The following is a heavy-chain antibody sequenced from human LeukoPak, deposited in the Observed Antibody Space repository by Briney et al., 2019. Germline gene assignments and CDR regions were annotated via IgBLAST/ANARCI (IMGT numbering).Heavy chain of an antibody. Sequence: GGSLRLSCAASGFTFSSYAMHWVRQAPGKGLEWVAVISLDGSNKYYADSVKGRFTISRDNSKNTLYLQMNSLRAEDTAVYYCARDPTTRSNQAQFYSDYWGQGTLVTVSS. CDR1: GFTFSSYA. V-gene: IGHV3-30*04. CDR2: ISLDGSNK. CDR3: ARDPTTRSNQAQFYSDY. D-gene: IGHD4-17*01. J-gene: IGHJ4*02.